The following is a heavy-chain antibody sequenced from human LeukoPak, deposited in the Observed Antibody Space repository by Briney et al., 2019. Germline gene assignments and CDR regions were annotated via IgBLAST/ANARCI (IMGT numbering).Heavy chain of an antibody. J-gene: IGHJ5*02. CDR1: GGSISSSSYY. Sequence: PSETLSLTCTVSGGSISSSSYYWGWIRQPPGKGLEWIGSIYYSGSTYYNPSLKSRVTISVDTSKNQFSLKLSSVTAADTAVYYCARDGGNQTEHYYGSGSYVTAARHGWFDPWGQGTLVTVSS. D-gene: IGHD3-10*01. CDR3: ARDGGNQTEHYYGSGSYVTAARHGWFDP. V-gene: IGHV4-39*07. CDR2: IYYSGST.